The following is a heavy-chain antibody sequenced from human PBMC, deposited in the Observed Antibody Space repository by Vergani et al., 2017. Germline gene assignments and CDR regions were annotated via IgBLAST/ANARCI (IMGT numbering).Heavy chain of an antibody. J-gene: IGHJ4*02. CDR1: GFTFSSYA. Sequence: EVQLLESGGGLVQPGGSLRLSCAASGFTFSSYAMSWVRQAPGKGLEWVSSISSSSSYIYYADSVKGRFTISRDNAKNSLYLQMNSLRAEDTAVYYCARDEGGIPDYWGQGTLVTVSS. CDR2: ISSSSSYI. D-gene: IGHD2-15*01. CDR3: ARDEGGIPDY. V-gene: IGHV3-21*01.